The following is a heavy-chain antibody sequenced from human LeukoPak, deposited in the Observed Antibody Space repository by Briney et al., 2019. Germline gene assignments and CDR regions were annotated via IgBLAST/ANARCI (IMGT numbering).Heavy chain of an antibody. CDR1: GFTFSSYG. J-gene: IGHJ3*02. V-gene: IGHV3-33*06. D-gene: IGHD6-19*01. Sequence: GGSLRLSCAASGFTFSSYGMHWVRQAPGKGLEWVAVIWYDGSNKYYADSVKGRFTISRDNSKNTLYLQMNSLRAEDTAVYYCAKSASQWLAHDAFDIWGQGTMVTVSS. CDR2: IWYDGSNK. CDR3: AKSASQWLAHDAFDI.